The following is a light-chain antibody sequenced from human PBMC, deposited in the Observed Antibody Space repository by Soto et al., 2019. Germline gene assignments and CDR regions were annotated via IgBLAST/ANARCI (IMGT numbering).Light chain of an antibody. V-gene: IGKV1-5*03. J-gene: IGKJ1*01. CDR3: QQYNSYLEA. Sequence: IQMPQSPSTLSGSVGDRVTITCRASQTISSWLAWYQQKPGKAPKLLIYKASTLKSGVPSRFSGSGSGTEFALTISSLQPDDFATYYCQQYNSYLEAFAEGGKVDIK. CDR1: QTISSW. CDR2: KAS.